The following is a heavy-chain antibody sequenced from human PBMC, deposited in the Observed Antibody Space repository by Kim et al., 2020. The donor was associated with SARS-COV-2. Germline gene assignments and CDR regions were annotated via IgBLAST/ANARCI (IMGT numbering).Heavy chain of an antibody. D-gene: IGHD5-18*01. CDR2: VDHSGSP. V-gene: IGHV4-39*01. CDR1: GGSIRSTSYY. J-gene: IGHJ4*02. Sequence: SETLSLTCSVSGGSIRSTSYYWGWIRQAPGKGLECIGSVDHSGSPLYNPSFASRITISADASKNEVSLRLTSVTAADTAVYFCARYGIPNYFDYWGQGAL. CDR3: ARYGIPNYFDY.